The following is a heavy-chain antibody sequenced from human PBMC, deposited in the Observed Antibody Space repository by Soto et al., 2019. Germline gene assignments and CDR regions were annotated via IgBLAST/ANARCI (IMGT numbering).Heavy chain of an antibody. CDR3: AGGRGRQQLVMTYYYGMDV. V-gene: IGHV4-34*01. J-gene: IGHJ6*02. CDR2: INHSGST. CDR1: GGSVSGYY. Sequence: PSETLSLTCAVDGGSVSGYYWTWIRQPPGKGLEWIGEINHSGSTNYNPSLKSRVTISVDTSKNQFSLNLRSVTAADTAVYYCAGGRGRQQLVMTYYYGMDVWGQGTTVTVSS. D-gene: IGHD6-13*01.